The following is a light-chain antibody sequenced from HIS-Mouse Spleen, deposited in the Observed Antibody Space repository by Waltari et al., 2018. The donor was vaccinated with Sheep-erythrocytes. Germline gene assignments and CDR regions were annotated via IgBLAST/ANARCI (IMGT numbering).Light chain of an antibody. CDR1: SSDVGRYNP. J-gene: IGLJ1*01. CDR3: SSYTSSSTYV. Sequence: QSALTQPRSVSGSPGQSITISCTGTSSDVGRYNPVAWYQQHPGKAHKLMIYEGSKRPSGVSNRFSGSKSGNTASLTISGLQAEDEAEYYCSSYTSSSTYVFGTGTKVTVL. V-gene: IGLV2-14*02. CDR2: EGS.